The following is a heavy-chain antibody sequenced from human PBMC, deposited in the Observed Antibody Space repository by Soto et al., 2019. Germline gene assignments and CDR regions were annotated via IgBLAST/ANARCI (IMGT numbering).Heavy chain of an antibody. Sequence: GGSLRLSCAASGFTFSSYAMSWVRQAPGKGLEWVSAINSNGSSTYYADSVKGRFTISRDNAKNTLYLQMNSLRAEDTAVYYCARDPHYFYDSTGDYDYWGQGTLVSASS. D-gene: IGHD3-22*01. CDR1: GFTFSSYA. CDR2: INSNGSST. CDR3: ARDPHYFYDSTGDYDY. J-gene: IGHJ4*02. V-gene: IGHV3-23*01.